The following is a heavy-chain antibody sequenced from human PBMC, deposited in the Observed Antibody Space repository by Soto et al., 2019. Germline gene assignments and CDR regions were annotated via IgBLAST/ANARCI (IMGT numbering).Heavy chain of an antibody. D-gene: IGHD5-12*01. CDR3: ARDRRDGYNRFDY. V-gene: IGHV4-59*11. J-gene: IGHJ4*02. Sequence: SETMSVPFTVSGGCIGNLDCSWIRHPPGKGLEWIGYIYYSVSTNYNPSLKSRVTISVDTSKNQFSRRLSSVTAANTAVYYCARDRRDGYNRFDYSRQGTLVTVSS. CDR1: GGCIGNLD. CDR2: IYYSVST.